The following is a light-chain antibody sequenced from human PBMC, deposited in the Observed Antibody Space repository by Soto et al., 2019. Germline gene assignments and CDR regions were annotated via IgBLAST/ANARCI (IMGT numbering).Light chain of an antibody. J-gene: IGLJ2*01. CDR1: RSDVGGYNF. V-gene: IGLV2-8*01. Sequence: QSALTQPTSASGSPGQSVTVSCTGTRSDVGGYNFVSWNQLHPGKAPKLMIYEVNKRPSGVPARFSGSKSGNTASLTVSGLQAEDEADYYCSSYAGSNIVFGGGTKLTVL. CDR3: SSYAGSNIV. CDR2: EVN.